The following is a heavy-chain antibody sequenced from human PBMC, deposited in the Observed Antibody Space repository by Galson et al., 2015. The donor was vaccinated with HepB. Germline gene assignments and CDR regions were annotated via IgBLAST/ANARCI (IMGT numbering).Heavy chain of an antibody. D-gene: IGHD6-19*01. CDR2: ISNSGIST. CDR1: GFTFSSYA. J-gene: IGHJ4*02. Sequence: SLRLSCAASGFTFSSYAMAWVRQAAGKGLEWVSAISNSGISTFYEDSVKGRFTISRDNSKNTLYLQMNSPRAEDTAVYFCARYSSGCLGYWGQGTLITVSS. CDR3: ARYSSGCLGY. V-gene: IGHV3-23*01.